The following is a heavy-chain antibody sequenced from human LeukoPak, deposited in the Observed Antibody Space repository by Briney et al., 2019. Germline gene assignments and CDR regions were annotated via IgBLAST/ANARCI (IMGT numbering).Heavy chain of an antibody. D-gene: IGHD4-17*01. CDR3: AKYVDSDYGDYVEGGGFDY. CDR2: ISYDGSNK. CDR1: GFTFSTYG. J-gene: IGHJ4*02. Sequence: PGGSLRLSCAASGFTFSTYGMHWVRQAPGKGLEWVAVISYDGSNKYYADSVKGRFTISRDNSKNTLYLRMNSLRAEDTAVYYCAKYVDSDYGDYVEGGGFDYWGQGTLVTVSS. V-gene: IGHV3-30*18.